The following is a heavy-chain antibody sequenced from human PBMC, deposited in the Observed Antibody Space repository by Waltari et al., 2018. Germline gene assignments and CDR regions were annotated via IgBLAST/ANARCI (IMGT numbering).Heavy chain of an antibody. CDR2: SSPNSIST. J-gene: IGHJ4*02. D-gene: IGHD3-16*01. CDR1: GLSFSTYG. V-gene: IGHV3-23*01. CDR3: AKGQGGRRWYFDY. Sequence: EVQLLESGGGLVQPGGSLRLSCTASGLSFSTYGMTWVRQAPGKGLEGVSSSSPNSISTYYADSVNGRFTSSRDNSKSTVILQLSSLRVEDTARYYCAKGQGGRRWYFDYWGQGSQVTVSS.